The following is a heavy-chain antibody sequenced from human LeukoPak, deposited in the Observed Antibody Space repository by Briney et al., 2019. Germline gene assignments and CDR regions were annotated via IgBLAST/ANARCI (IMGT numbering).Heavy chain of an antibody. J-gene: IGHJ4*02. Sequence: GGSLRLSCAASGFTLSRHWMRWVRQAPGKGLEWVAKIKEDGRQKYYVDAVKGRFTISRDNAKNSLYLQMNSLRVEDTAVYFCARLGYPWYYDYWGQGTLVTVSS. CDR3: ARLGYPWYYDY. D-gene: IGHD2-15*01. CDR1: GFTLSRHW. CDR2: IKEDGRQK. V-gene: IGHV3-7*01.